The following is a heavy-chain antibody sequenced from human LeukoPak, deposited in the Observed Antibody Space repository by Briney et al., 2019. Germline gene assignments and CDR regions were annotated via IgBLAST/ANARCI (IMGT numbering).Heavy chain of an antibody. D-gene: IGHD6-6*01. CDR2: INPSGVST. J-gene: IGHJ6*02. V-gene: IGHV1-46*01. CDR1: GYTFTSYY. Sequence: ASVKVSCKASGYTFTSYYIHWVRQAPGQGLGWMGIINPSGVSTTYAQKFQGRATMTRDTSTSTVYMELSSLRSEDTAVYYCAREVGASSAAYYYYGMDVWGQGTTVTVSS. CDR3: AREVGASSAAYYYYGMDV.